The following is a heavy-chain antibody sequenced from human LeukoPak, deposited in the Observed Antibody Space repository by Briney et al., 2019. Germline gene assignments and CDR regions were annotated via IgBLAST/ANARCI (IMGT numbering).Heavy chain of an antibody. J-gene: IGHJ4*02. CDR3: ATVVMYYDSSGYYQYYFDY. V-gene: IGHV1-24*01. Sequence: ASVKVSCKVSGYTLTELSMHWVRQAPGKGLEWMGGFDPEDGETIYAQKFQGRVTMTEDTSTDTAYMELSSLISEDTAVYYCATVVMYYDSSGYYQYYFDYWGQGTLVTVSS. D-gene: IGHD3-22*01. CDR2: FDPEDGET. CDR1: GYTLTELS.